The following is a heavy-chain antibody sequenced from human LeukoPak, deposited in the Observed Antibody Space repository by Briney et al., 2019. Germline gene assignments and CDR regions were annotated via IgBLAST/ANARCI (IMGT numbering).Heavy chain of an antibody. Sequence: WVRQAPGKGLEWIGSIYYSGSTYYNPSLKSRVTISVDTSKNQFSLKLSSVTAADTAVYYCARGSRSQLRVGYWGQGTLVTVSS. V-gene: IGHV4-39*07. J-gene: IGHJ4*02. CDR2: IYYSGST. D-gene: IGHD2-15*01. CDR3: ARGSRSQLRVGY.